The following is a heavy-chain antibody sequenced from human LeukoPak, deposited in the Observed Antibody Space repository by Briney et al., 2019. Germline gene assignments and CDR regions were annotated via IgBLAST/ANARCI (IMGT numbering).Heavy chain of an antibody. J-gene: IGHJ5*02. D-gene: IGHD3-10*01. CDR1: GGTFSSYA. V-gene: IGHV1-69*05. CDR3: ARDSLWFGGNNWFDP. CDR2: IIPIFGTA. Sequence: SVKVSCKASGGTFSSYAISWVRQAPGQGLEWMGGIIPIFGTANYAQKFQGRVTITTDESTSTAYMELSSLRSEDTAVYYCARDSLWFGGNNWFDPWGQGTLVTVSS.